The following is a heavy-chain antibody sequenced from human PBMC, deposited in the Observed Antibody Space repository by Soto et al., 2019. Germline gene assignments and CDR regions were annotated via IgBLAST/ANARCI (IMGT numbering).Heavy chain of an antibody. V-gene: IGHV4-34*01. D-gene: IGHD6-13*01. CDR1: GGSFSGYY. CDR2: INHSGST. J-gene: IGHJ5*02. CDR3: AIGQIAAAGTWWFDP. Sequence: SETLSLTCAVYGGSFSGYYWSWIRQPPGKGLEWIGEINHSGSTNYNPSLKSRVTISVDTSKNQFSLKLSSVTAADTAVYYCAIGQIAAAGTWWFDPWGQGTLVTVSS.